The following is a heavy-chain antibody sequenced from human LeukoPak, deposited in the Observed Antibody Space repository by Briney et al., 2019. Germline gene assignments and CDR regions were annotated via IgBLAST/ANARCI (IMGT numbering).Heavy chain of an antibody. D-gene: IGHD1-14*01. CDR2: MNPNSGNT. CDR1: GYTFTSYD. CDR3: ARAPARGITHHRVWFDP. Sequence: ASVKVSCKASGYTFTSYDINWVRQATGQGLEWMGWMNPNSGNTGYAQKFQGRVTITRNTSISTAYMELSSLRSEDTAVYYCARAPARGITHHRVWFDPWGQGTLLTVSS. J-gene: IGHJ5*02. V-gene: IGHV1-8*03.